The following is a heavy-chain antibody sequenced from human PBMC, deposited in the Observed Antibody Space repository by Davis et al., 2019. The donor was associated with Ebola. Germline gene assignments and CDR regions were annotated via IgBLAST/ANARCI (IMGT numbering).Heavy chain of an antibody. Sequence: AASVKVSCKASGYVFIRNDISWFRQAPGQGLEWMGWISPFTHNTHSAQKFQGRITMTTDGSTNTVFIDLTSLRSDDTAVYYCARAQFPTTSDHWGQGTLVTVSS. D-gene: IGHD1-1*01. CDR1: GYVFIRND. CDR3: ARAQFPTTSDH. V-gene: IGHV1-18*04. CDR2: ISPFTHNT. J-gene: IGHJ4*02.